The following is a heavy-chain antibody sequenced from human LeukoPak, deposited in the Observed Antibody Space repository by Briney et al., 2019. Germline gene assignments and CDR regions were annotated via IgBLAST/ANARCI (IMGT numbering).Heavy chain of an antibody. Sequence: PSETLSLTCTVSGGSISIYYWSWIRQPPGKGLEWIGYIYYSGSTNYNPSLKSRVTISVDTSKNQFSLKLSSVTAADTAVYYCARSDTYDFWSGDDAFDIWGQGTMVTVSS. CDR1: GGSISIYY. CDR3: ARSDTYDFWSGDDAFDI. J-gene: IGHJ3*02. D-gene: IGHD3-3*01. CDR2: IYYSGST. V-gene: IGHV4-59*01.